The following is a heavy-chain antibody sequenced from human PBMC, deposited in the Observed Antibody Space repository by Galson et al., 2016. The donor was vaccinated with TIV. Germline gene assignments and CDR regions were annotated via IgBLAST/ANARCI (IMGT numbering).Heavy chain of an antibody. V-gene: IGHV5-51*01. CDR3: ARHDSSVFSNWDFNL. J-gene: IGHJ2*01. CDR1: GYPFSGYY. Sequence: QSGAEVKKTGVSLKISCRGSGYPFSGYYIGWVRQVPGKGLEWMGIVYPGNSHTVYSPSFEGQVTISTDKSTSTAYLQWSSRKASDTAMYYCARHDSSVFSNWDFNLWGRGTLVTVSS. D-gene: IGHD3-22*01. CDR2: VYPGNSHT.